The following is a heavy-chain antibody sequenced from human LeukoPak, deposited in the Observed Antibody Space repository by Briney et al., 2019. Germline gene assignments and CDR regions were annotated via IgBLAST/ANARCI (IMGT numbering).Heavy chain of an antibody. CDR3: ARTSSGSYYSSNWFDP. J-gene: IGHJ5*02. D-gene: IGHD3-10*01. CDR2: INPSGGST. V-gene: IGHV1-46*01. CDR1: GYTFTSYY. Sequence: ASVKVSCKASGYTFTSYYMHWVRQAPGQGLEWMGIINPSGGSTSYAQKFQGRVTMTRDMSTSTVYMELSSLRSEDTAVYYCARTSSGSYYSSNWFDPWGQGTLVTVSS.